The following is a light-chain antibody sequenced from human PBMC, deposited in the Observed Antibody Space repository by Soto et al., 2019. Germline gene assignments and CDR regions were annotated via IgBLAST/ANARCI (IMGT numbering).Light chain of an antibody. CDR3: SSFTTSSTLVV. CDR1: SSDIGGYNF. Sequence: QSVLTQPASVSGSLGRSITISCTGTSSDIGGYNFVSWYQHHPGKAPKLMIYEVNNRPSGVSSRFSGSKSGNTASLTISGLQTEDEADYYCSSFTTSSTLVVFGGGTQVTVL. CDR2: EVN. J-gene: IGLJ2*01. V-gene: IGLV2-14*01.